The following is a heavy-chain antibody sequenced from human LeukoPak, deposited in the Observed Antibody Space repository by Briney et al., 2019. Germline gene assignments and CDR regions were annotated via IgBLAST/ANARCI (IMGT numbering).Heavy chain of an antibody. CDR2: IKQDGSQK. V-gene: IGHV3-7*05. CDR3: AREGGYGGVFDY. J-gene: IGHJ4*02. CDR1: GFTFSSYA. Sequence: GGSLRLSCAASGFTFSSYALSWVRQAPGKGLEWVANIKQDGSQKYYVDSVKGRFTISRDNPKNSLYLQMNSLRAEDTAVYYCAREGGYGGVFDYWGQGSLVTVSS. D-gene: IGHD5-12*01.